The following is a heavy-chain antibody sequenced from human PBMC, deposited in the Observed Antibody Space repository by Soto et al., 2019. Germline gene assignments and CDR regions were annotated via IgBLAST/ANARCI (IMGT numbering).Heavy chain of an antibody. D-gene: IGHD3-10*01. Sequence: SETLSLTCTVSGGSISSYYWSWIREPPGKGLEWIGYIYYSGSTNYNPSLKSRVTISVDTSKNQFSLKLSSVTAADTAVYYCARVWGGAFDIWGQGTMVTVS. J-gene: IGHJ3*02. V-gene: IGHV4-59*01. CDR1: GGSISSYY. CDR2: IYYSGST. CDR3: ARVWGGAFDI.